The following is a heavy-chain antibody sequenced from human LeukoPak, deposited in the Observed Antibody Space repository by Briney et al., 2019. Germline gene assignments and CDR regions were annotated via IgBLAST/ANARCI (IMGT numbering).Heavy chain of an antibody. CDR1: GGTFTSYY. Sequence: GSSVKVSCKASGGTFTSYYMHWVRQAPGQGLEWMGIINPSGGSTSYAQKFQGRVTMTRDTSTSTVYMELSSLRSEDTAVYYCARDRGSGYYQKYFQHWGQGTLVTVSS. CDR3: ARDRGSGYYQKYFQH. V-gene: IGHV1-46*01. CDR2: INPSGGST. J-gene: IGHJ1*01. D-gene: IGHD3-22*01.